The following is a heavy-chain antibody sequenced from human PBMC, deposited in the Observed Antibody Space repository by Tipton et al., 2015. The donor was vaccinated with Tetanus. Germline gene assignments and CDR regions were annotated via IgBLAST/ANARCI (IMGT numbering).Heavy chain of an antibody. D-gene: IGHD5-12*01. J-gene: IGHJ4*02. Sequence: TLSLTCTVSGGSVRSGSSYWSWIRQPPGKGLEWIGYISSSGGATYSPSLKSRVTLSQDTSKSQFSLKLSSVTAADTAVYYCSRGVDRTKAGIDWGQGTLVTVSS. CDR1: GGSVRSGSSY. V-gene: IGHV4-61*01. CDR2: ISSSGGA. CDR3: SRGVDRTKAGID.